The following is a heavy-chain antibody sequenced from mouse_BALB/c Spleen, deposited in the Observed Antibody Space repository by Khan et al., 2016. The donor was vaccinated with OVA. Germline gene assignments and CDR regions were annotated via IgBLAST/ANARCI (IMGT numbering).Heavy chain of an antibody. CDR1: DFSLTSYG. CDR2: IWSGGSS. J-gene: IGHJ3*01. D-gene: IGHD2-14*01. Sequence: QVQLKESGPGLVQPSQSLSITCTVSDFSLTSYGVHWVRQSPGKGLEWLGVIWSGGSSDYNAAFISRLSISKDNSKSQVFFKMNGLQPNDTAIYYCARRDYRYALAYWGQRTLVTVSA. V-gene: IGHV2-2*02. CDR3: ARRDYRYALAY.